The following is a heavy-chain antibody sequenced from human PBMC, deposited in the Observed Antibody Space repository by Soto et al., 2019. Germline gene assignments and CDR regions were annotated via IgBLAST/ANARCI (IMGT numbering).Heavy chain of an antibody. Sequence: EVQLLESGGGLVQPGGSLRLSCAASGFTFSSYAMSWVRQAPGKGLEWVSAISGSGVSTYYADFVKGRFTISKENSKNWRHLQINSRRTEDTAVYYCANYNQATTKYQRICGQETLVTVTS. D-gene: IGHD2-2*01. CDR3: ANYNQATTKYQRI. CDR2: ISGSGVST. J-gene: IGHJ4*02. V-gene: IGHV3-23*01. CDR1: GFTFSSYA.